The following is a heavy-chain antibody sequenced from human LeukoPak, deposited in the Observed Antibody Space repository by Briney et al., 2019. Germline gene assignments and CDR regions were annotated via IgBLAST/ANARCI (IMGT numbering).Heavy chain of an antibody. V-gene: IGHV3-30*02. CDR1: GFTFSSYG. CDR3: AGAGGSANLYYYMDV. D-gene: IGHD3-10*01. J-gene: IGHJ6*03. CDR2: IRYDGSNK. Sequence: GGSLRLSCAASGFTFSSYGMHWVRQAPGKGLEWVAFIRYDGSNKYYSDSVKGRFTISRDNSKNTLYLQMNSLRPEDAAVYYCAGAGGSANLYYYMDVWGKGTTVTISS.